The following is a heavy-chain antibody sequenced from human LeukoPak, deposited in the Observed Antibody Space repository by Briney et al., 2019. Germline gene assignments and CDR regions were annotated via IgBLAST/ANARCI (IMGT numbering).Heavy chain of an antibody. CDR2: VNPNSGNT. Sequence: ASVKVSCKASGYTFTSYDINWVRQATGQGLEWMGWVNPNSGNTGYAQKFQGRVTITRNTSISTAYMELSSLRSEDTAVYYCARDDSGSYLFDYWGQGTLVTVSS. V-gene: IGHV1-8*03. D-gene: IGHD1-26*01. CDR3: ARDDSGSYLFDY. J-gene: IGHJ4*02. CDR1: GYTFTSYD.